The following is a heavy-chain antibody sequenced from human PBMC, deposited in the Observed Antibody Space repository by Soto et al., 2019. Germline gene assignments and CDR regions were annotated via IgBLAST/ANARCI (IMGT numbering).Heavy chain of an antibody. J-gene: IGHJ5*02. CDR2: ISYRGST. CDR1: ACTMTTSY. Sequence: PSETLSLTCTVSACTMTTSYWGWIRQPLGKALEWIGYISYRGSTNYNPSLKSRLTISIDTSKSQISLKLTSMTTADTAVYYCASSGIVGREVNTWYDPWGQGTLVTVSS. D-gene: IGHD3-22*01. V-gene: IGHV4-59*01. CDR3: ASSGIVGREVNTWYDP.